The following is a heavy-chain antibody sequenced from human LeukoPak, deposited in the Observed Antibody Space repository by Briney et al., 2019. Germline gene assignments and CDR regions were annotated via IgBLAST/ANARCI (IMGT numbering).Heavy chain of an antibody. CDR3: ARGRVNFWSGYYTGGYYYYMDV. J-gene: IGHJ6*03. D-gene: IGHD3-3*01. V-gene: IGHV4-59*12. CDR2: IYYSGST. Sequence: SETLSLTCTVSGGSISSYYWSWIRQPPGKGLEWIGYIYYSGSTNYNPSLKSRVTISVDTSKNQFSLKLSSVTAADTAVYYCARGRVNFWSGYYTGGYYYYMDVWGKGTTVTVSS. CDR1: GGSISSYY.